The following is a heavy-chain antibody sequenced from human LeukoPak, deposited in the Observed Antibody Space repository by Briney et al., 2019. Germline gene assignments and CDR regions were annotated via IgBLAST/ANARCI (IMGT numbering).Heavy chain of an antibody. CDR1: GGSISSGSYY. J-gene: IGHJ6*03. V-gene: IGHV4-61*02. D-gene: IGHD4-11*01. Sequence: SETLFLTCTVSGGSISSGSYYWSWIRQPAGKGLEWIGRIYTSGSTNYNPSLKSRVTISVDTSKNQFSLKVSSVTAADSAVYYCARWPRERNRITVTNYYYYMDVWGRGTTVTVSS. CDR2: IYTSGST. CDR3: ARWPRERNRITVTNYYYYMDV.